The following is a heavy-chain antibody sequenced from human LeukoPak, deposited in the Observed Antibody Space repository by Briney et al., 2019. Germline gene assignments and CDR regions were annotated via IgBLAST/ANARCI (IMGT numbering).Heavy chain of an antibody. CDR3: ARDRSGSYGGFDY. CDR1: GFTFSSYG. D-gene: IGHD1-26*01. Sequence: GGSLRLSCAASGFTFSSYGMHWVRQAPGKGLEWVAVISYDGSNKYYADSVKGRFTISRDNSKNTLYLQMNSLRAEDTAVYYCARDRSGSYGGFDYWGQGTLVTVSS. J-gene: IGHJ4*02. V-gene: IGHV3-30*19. CDR2: ISYDGSNK.